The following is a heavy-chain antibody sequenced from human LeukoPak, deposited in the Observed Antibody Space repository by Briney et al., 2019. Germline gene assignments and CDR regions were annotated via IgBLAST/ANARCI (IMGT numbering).Heavy chain of an antibody. Sequence: SETLLLTCSVSGGYIRSSRYYSGWIRQPPGKGLERIGSIYDSGRTYYIPSPKSRFTITVDTSQNQLTLKLSAVTAAATAVYYCATFIFGSFAYWGQGIVVTVSA. CDR2: IYDSGRT. CDR1: GGYIRSSRYY. D-gene: IGHD3-3*01. J-gene: IGHJ4*02. V-gene: IGHV4-39*06. CDR3: ATFIFGSFAY.